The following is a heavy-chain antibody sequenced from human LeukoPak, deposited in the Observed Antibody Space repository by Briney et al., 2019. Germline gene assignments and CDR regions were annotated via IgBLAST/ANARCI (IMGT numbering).Heavy chain of an antibody. CDR3: ARDRKVVPAATVDY. J-gene: IGHJ4*02. CDR2: INHSGST. V-gene: IGHV4-34*01. D-gene: IGHD2-2*01. Sequence: SETLSLTCAVYGGSFSGYYWSWIRQPPGKGLEWIGEINHSGSTNYNPSLKSRVTISVDTSKNQFSLKLSSVTAADTAVYYCARDRKVVPAATVDYWGQGTLVTVSS. CDR1: GGSFSGYY.